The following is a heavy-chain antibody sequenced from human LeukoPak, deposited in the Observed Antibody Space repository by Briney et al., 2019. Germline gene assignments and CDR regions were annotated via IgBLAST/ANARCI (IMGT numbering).Heavy chain of an antibody. CDR2: IYSGGTT. Sequence: GGSLRLSCAASGFTVSTNYMSWVRQAPGKGLEWVSVIYSGGTTNYADSAKGRFTISRDNSKNTVYLQMNSLRAEDTAVYYCVRGGYAHYYGMDVWGQGTTVIVSS. J-gene: IGHJ6*02. CDR3: VRGGYAHYYGMDV. D-gene: IGHD5-18*01. CDR1: GFTVSTNY. V-gene: IGHV3-53*01.